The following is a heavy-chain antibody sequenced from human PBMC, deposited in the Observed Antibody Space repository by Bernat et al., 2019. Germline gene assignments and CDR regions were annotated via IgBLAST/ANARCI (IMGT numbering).Heavy chain of an antibody. CDR2: IYYSGST. J-gene: IGHJ4*02. CDR3: ARRVSDGSGHHYFDY. D-gene: IGHD3-22*01. CDR1: GGSISSSIHY. V-gene: IGHV4-39*01. Sequence: QLQLQESGPGLVKPSVTLSLTCAVSGGSISSSIHYWDWVRQPPGKGQEWIGSIYYSGSTYYNPSLKSRVTMSVDTSKNQFSLKLSSVTAADTAVYFCARRVSDGSGHHYFDYWGQGTLVTVSS.